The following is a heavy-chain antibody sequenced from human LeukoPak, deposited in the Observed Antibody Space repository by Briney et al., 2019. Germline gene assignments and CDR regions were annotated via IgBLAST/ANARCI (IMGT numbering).Heavy chain of an antibody. J-gene: IGHJ4*02. CDR2: IDPCDSYT. V-gene: IGHV5-10-1*01. CDR1: GYSFTNYW. D-gene: IGHD4-17*01. CDR3: ATGASKVTTDFANY. Sequence: GESLQISCEGSGYSFTNYWISWVRQMPGKGLEWMGRIDPCDSYTKYSPSFEGHVTISVDKSISTAFLQWNSLKASDSAMYYCATGASKVTTDFANYWGQGPQVAVSS.